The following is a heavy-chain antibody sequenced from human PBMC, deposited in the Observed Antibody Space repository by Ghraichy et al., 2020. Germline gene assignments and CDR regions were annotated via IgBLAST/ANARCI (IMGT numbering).Heavy chain of an antibody. J-gene: IGHJ6*02. CDR3: ARGFRPLEVFGVVIHYYYYGMDV. Sequence: ASVKVSCKASGYTFTSYDINWVRQATGQGLEWMGWMNPNSGNTGYAQKLQGRVTMTRNTSISTAYMELSSLRSEDTAVYYCARGFRPLEVFGVVIHYYYYGMDVWGQGTTVTVSS. CDR2: MNPNSGNT. CDR1: GYTFTSYD. V-gene: IGHV1-8*01. D-gene: IGHD3-3*01.